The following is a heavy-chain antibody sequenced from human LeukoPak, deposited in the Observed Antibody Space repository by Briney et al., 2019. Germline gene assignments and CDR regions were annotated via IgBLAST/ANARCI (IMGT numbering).Heavy chain of an antibody. Sequence: GGSLRLSCAASGFTFSSYSMNWVRQAPGKGLEWVSSISSSSSYIYYADSVKGRFTISRDNAKNSLYLQMNSLRAEDTAVYYCARVSAGRLHDDFDIWGQGTMVTVSS. V-gene: IGHV3-21*01. CDR1: GFTFSSYS. J-gene: IGHJ3*02. CDR3: ARVSAGRLHDDFDI. CDR2: ISSSSSYI.